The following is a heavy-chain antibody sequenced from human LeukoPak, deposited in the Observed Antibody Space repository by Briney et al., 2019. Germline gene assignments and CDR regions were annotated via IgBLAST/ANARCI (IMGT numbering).Heavy chain of an antibody. CDR2: IYYSGST. CDR1: GGSISSSSYY. CDR3: ARQNPGADAFDI. Sequence: PSETLSLTCTVSGGSISSSSYYWGWIRQPPGKGLEWIGSIYYSGSTYYNPSLKSRVTISVDTSKNQFSLKLSSVTAADTAVYYCARQNPGADAFDIWGQGTMVTVSS. D-gene: IGHD1-26*01. V-gene: IGHV4-39*01. J-gene: IGHJ3*02.